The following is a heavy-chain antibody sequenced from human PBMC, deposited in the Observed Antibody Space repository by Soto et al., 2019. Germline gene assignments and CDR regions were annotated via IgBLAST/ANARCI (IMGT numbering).Heavy chain of an antibody. D-gene: IGHD5-12*01. CDR2: ISSSSSTI. CDR3: ARGEATKIYYYYGMDV. V-gene: IGHV3-48*02. Sequence: GGSLRLSCAASGFTFSSYSMNWVRQAPGKGLEWVSYISSSSSTIYYADSVKGRFTISRDNAKNSLYLQMNSLRDEDTAGYYCARGEATKIYYYYGMDVWGQGTTVTVSS. J-gene: IGHJ6*02. CDR1: GFTFSSYS.